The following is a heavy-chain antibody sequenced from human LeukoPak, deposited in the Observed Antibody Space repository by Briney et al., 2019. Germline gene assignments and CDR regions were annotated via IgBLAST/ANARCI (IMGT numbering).Heavy chain of an antibody. CDR1: GFTFSSYE. D-gene: IGHD3-10*01. Sequence: PGGSLRLSCAASGFTFSSYEMNWGRQAPGKGGERVSHISGSGDSIYYADSVKRRFTISRDNAKNLLYLQMNSLRAEDTAVYFCARDWATTCYGEYFDYWGQGTLVTVSS. V-gene: IGHV3-48*03. CDR3: ARDWATTCYGEYFDY. CDR2: ISGSGDSI. J-gene: IGHJ4*02.